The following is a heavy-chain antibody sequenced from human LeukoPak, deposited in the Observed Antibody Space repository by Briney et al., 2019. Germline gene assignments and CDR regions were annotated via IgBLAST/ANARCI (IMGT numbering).Heavy chain of an antibody. J-gene: IGHJ4*02. Sequence: GGSLRLSCAASGFTISSNWMSWVRQAPGKGLEWVANIKQDGSEQYYVDSVKGRFTISRDNAKNSLYLQMNSLRVEDTAVYYCARGMDSWGQGTLVTVSS. CDR2: IKQDGSEQ. CDR1: GFTISSNW. CDR3: ARGMDS. V-gene: IGHV3-7*01.